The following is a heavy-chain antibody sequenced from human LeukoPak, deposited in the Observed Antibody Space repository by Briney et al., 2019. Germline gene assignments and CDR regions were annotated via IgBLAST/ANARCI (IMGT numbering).Heavy chain of an antibody. CDR3: VKAYYDFWSAYANWFDP. CDR1: VFTFSRYA. CDR2: ISSNGGST. D-gene: IGHD3-3*01. V-gene: IGHV3-64D*09. Sequence: GGSLRLSRSASVFTFSRYAMHWVRQARGKGLEHVSVISSNGGSTYYADSVKGRFTISRDNYKNTLYLQMSSLRAEDTAVYYCVKAYYDFWSAYANWFDPWGQGTLVTVSS. J-gene: IGHJ5*02.